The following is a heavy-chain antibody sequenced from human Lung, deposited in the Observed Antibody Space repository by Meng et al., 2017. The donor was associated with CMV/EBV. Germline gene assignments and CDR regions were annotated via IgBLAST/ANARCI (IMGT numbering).Heavy chain of an antibody. Sequence: SIRAASINSDNHSRAWMRHAPWRALDVVVRTYSSRKTFYTPSLRGRVTISMDTPSSQFFLSLASFTAANTAVYYCARERRHWHGSGSFDFWGQGTLVTVSS. D-gene: IGHD3-10*01. CDR3: ARERRHWHGSGSFDF. J-gene: IGHJ4*02. CDR1: AASINSDNHS. V-gene: IGHV4-30-4*01. CDR2: TYSSRKT.